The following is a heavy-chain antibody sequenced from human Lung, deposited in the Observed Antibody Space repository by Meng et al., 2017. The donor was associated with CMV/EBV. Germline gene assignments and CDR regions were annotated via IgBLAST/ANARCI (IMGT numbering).Heavy chain of an antibody. V-gene: IGHV3-30*02. D-gene: IGHD3-16*01. J-gene: IGHJ4*02. CDR1: GFRFDDYG. CDR3: AKDLLLFGGPNAYFDQ. Sequence: GGSLSLXCAASGFRFDDYGMHWVRQTPGKGLEWVAFIRHDGTNKFYGDSVKGRFTISRDNSKNTVYLQMNSLRPEETAVYYCAKDLLLFGGPNAYFDQWGQGTXVTVSS. CDR2: IRHDGTNK.